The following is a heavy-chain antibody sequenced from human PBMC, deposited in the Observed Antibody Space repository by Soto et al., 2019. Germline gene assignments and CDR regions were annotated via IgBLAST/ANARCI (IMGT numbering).Heavy chain of an antibody. J-gene: IGHJ5*02. Sequence: SETLSLTCXVPGVPISSYYWSWMRQPAGKGLEFIGRIHAGGDVVYNPSLKSRVIMSTDTSKNQFSLWLRSVSAADTAIYYCARNRDDDSSSYNWFDPWGQGTSVTVS. D-gene: IGHD6-6*01. CDR3: ARNRDDDSSSYNWFDP. CDR1: GVPISSYY. V-gene: IGHV4-4*07. CDR2: IHAGGDV.